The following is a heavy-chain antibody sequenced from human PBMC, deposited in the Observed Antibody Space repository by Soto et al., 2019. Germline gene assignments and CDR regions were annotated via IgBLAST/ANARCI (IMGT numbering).Heavy chain of an antibody. D-gene: IGHD6-13*01. V-gene: IGHV1-18*01. CDR2: ISGYNGNT. Sequence: QVQLVQSGAEVKKPGASVKVSCKASGYTFSNYGISWVRQAPGQGPEWMGWISGYNGNTKYAQTLQGRVTMTTDTAPSTAYMELRSLRSDDTAVYYCARGGSSWSTAYYQRWGQGTLVIVSS. CDR3: ARGGSSWSTAYYQR. CDR1: GYTFSNYG. J-gene: IGHJ1*01.